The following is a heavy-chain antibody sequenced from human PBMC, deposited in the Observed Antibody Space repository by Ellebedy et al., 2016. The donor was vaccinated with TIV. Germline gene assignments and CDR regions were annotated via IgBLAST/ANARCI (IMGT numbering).Heavy chain of an antibody. J-gene: IGHJ6*02. Sequence: AASVKVSCKASGGTFNNSAISWVRQAPGQGLEWIGRVIPMFGIANFAQHFQDRVTITADKSTSTAYMELSSLTSEDTAVYYCARDGIRFLEWVYKYGMDVWGQGTTVTVSS. CDR3: ARDGIRFLEWVYKYGMDV. CDR1: GGTFNNSA. V-gene: IGHV1-69*04. CDR2: VIPMFGIA. D-gene: IGHD3-3*01.